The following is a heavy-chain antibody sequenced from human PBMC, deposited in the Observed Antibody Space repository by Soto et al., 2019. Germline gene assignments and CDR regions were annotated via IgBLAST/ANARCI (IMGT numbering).Heavy chain of an antibody. D-gene: IGHD4-17*01. V-gene: IGHV4-34*01. CDR2: INHSGST. CDR1: GGSFSGYC. J-gene: IGHJ5*02. CDR3: ARGLVDYGGKRGKRFDP. Sequence: KPSETLSLTCAVYGGSFSGYCWSWIRQPPGKGLEWIGEINHSGSTNYNPSLKSRVTISVDTSKNQFSLKLSSVTAADTAVYYCARGLVDYGGKRGKRFDPWGQGTLVTVSS.